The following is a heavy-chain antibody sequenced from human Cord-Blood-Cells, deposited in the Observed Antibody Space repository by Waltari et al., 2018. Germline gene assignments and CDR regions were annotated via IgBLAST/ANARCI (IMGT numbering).Heavy chain of an antibody. J-gene: IGHJ3*02. CDR3: ACPEYYEFWSGYYAFDI. CDR2: IIPIFGTA. CDR1: GGTFSSYA. Sequence: QVQLVQSGAEVKKPGSSVKVSCKASGGTFSSYAISWVRQAPGKGLEWMGGIIPIFGTANYAQKFQGRVTITADESTSTPYMELSSLRSEDTAVYYCACPEYYEFWSGYYAFDIWGQGTMVTVSS. D-gene: IGHD3-3*01. V-gene: IGHV1-69*01.